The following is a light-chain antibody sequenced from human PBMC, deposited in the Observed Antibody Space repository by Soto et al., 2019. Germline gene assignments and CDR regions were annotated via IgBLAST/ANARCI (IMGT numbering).Light chain of an antibody. Sequence: QSALTQPRSVSGSPGQSVTISCTGTSSDVGGYNYVSWYQQHPGKAPKLMIYDVSKRPSGVPDRFSGSKSGKPASLTISGLQAEDEADYYCCSYAGSYTDVFGPGTKLNAL. CDR2: DVS. J-gene: IGLJ1*01. CDR1: SSDVGGYNY. V-gene: IGLV2-11*01. CDR3: CSYAGSYTDV.